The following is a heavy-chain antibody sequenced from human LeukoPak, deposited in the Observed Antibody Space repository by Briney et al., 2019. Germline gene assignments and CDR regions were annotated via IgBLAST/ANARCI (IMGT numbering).Heavy chain of an antibody. J-gene: IGHJ4*02. D-gene: IGHD2-21*01. V-gene: IGHV4-34*01. CDR1: GGSFSGYY. CDR2: INHSGST. Sequence: SETLSLTCAVYGGSFSGYYRSWIRQPPGKGLEWIGEINHSGSTNYNPSLKSRVTISVDTSKNQFSLKLSSVTAADTAVYYCARGYSDRLPRNFDYWGQGTLVTVSS. CDR3: ARGYSDRLPRNFDY.